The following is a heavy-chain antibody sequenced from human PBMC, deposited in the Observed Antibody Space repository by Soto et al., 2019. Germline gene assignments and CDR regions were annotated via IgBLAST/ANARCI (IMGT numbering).Heavy chain of an antibody. Sequence: GPLRLSCAASGFTVSSNYMSWVRQAPGKGLEWVSVIYSGGSTYYADSVKGRFTISRDNSKNTLYLQMNSLRAEDTAVYYCARYGSGSYYGYWGQGTLVTVSS. J-gene: IGHJ4*02. CDR1: GFTVSSNY. CDR3: ARYGSGSYYGY. V-gene: IGHV3-66*01. CDR2: IYSGGST. D-gene: IGHD3-10*01.